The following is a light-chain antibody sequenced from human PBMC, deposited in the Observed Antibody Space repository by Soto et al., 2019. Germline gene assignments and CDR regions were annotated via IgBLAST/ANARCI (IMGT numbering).Light chain of an antibody. CDR2: AAS. J-gene: IGKJ1*01. CDR3: QQYNTWPPWT. Sequence: TVLTQSPGTLSLSPGERATLSCRASQNLNSNFLAWYQLKPGQAPRLLLYAASSRATGILDRFIGSGSGTNFTLTISRLEPEDFAVYYGQQYNTWPPWTFGQGTKVDIK. CDR1: QNLNSNF. V-gene: IGKV3-20*01.